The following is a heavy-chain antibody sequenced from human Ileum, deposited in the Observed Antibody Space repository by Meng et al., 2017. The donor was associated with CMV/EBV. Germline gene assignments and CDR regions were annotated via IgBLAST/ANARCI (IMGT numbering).Heavy chain of an antibody. Sequence: ASVKVSCKASGYTDYYMHWVRQAPGQGLEWMGWINPNTGGTTYEQKFQGRVTMTSDTSISTAYMELSRLTSDDTAVYYCARRSGSSSGPFDYWGQGNLVNGAS. D-gene: IGHD6-6*01. CDR1: GYTDYY. CDR3: ARRSGSSSGPFDY. CDR2: INPNTGGT. J-gene: IGHJ4*02. V-gene: IGHV1-2*02.